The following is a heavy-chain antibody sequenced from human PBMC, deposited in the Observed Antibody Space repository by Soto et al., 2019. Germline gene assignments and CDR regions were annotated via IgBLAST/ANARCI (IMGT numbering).Heavy chain of an antibody. CDR3: ARPHYDILTGPDAFDI. CDR2: IYPGDSDT. D-gene: IGHD3-9*01. Sequence: PGESLKISCKGSGYSFTSYWIGWVRQMPGKGLEWMGIIYPGDSDTRYSPSFQGQVTISADKSISTAYLQWGSLKASDTAMYYCARPHYDILTGPDAFDIWGQGTMVTVSS. CDR1: GYSFTSYW. V-gene: IGHV5-51*01. J-gene: IGHJ3*02.